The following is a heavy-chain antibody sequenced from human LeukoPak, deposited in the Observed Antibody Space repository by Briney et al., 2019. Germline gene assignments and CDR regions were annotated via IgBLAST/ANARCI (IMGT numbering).Heavy chain of an antibody. D-gene: IGHD6-6*01. J-gene: IGHJ4*02. CDR1: GGSISSSTYY. V-gene: IGHV4-39*01. Sequence: SETLSLTCTVSGGSISSSTYYWGWIRQPPGKGLEWIGTISYSGTTYYNPSLKSRVTISVDTSKNQFSLKLSSVTAADTAVYYCATSRSIAAPFGYWGQGTLVTVSS. CDR3: ATSRSIAAPFGY. CDR2: ISYSGTT.